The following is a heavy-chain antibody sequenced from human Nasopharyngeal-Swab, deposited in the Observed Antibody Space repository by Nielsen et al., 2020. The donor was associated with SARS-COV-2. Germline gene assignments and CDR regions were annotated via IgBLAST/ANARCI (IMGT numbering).Heavy chain of an antibody. D-gene: IGHD3-10*01. CDR1: GGSISSSSYY. CDR3: ARERGRGGIWNYYYYYMDV. J-gene: IGHJ6*03. Sequence: GSLKLSCTVSGGSISSSSYYWGWIRQPPGKGLEWIGSIYYSGSTYYNPSLKSRVTISVDTSQNQFSLKLSSVTAADTAVYYCARERGRGGIWNYYYYYMDVWGKGTTVTVSS. CDR2: IYYSGST. V-gene: IGHV4-39*07.